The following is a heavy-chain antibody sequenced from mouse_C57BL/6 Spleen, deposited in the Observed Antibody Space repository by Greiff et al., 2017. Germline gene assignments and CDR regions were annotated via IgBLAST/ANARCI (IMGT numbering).Heavy chain of an antibody. CDR3: ARGNYYGSNY. Sequence: VQLQQSGPELVKPGASVKISCKASGYTFTDYYMNWVKQSPGKSLEWIGDINPNNGGTSYNQKFKGKATLTVDKSSSTAYMELRSLTSEDSAVYYCARGNYYGSNYWGQGTTLTVSS. D-gene: IGHD1-1*01. CDR2: INPNNGGT. V-gene: IGHV1-26*01. J-gene: IGHJ2*01. CDR1: GYTFTDYY.